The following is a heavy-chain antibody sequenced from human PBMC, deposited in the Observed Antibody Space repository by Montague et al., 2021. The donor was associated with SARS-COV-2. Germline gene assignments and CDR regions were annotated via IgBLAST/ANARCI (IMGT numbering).Heavy chain of an antibody. CDR3: ARVRHLGRGMDV. V-gene: IGHV6-1*01. CDR2: PLFRSEWNY. CDR1: GDSVARLRLR. D-gene: IGHD7-27*01. J-gene: IGHJ6*02. Sequence: CAISGDSVARLRLRSDWHTPELSKPTDLVCRPLFRSEWNYHYADSVKSRITIDPETSKNQVSLQLRSVTPEDTAVYFCARVRHLGRGMDVWGQGTTVTVSS.